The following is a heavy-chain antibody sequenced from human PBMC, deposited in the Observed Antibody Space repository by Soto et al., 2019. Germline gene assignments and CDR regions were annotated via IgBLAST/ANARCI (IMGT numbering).Heavy chain of an antibody. CDR3: ASTVLGPDILADQFVDYYYYMDV. CDR2: IYYSGST. J-gene: IGHJ6*03. Sequence: PLWTMSITCTVSGDSVTYSYCTWIRLLPGKGLEWVGYIYYSGSTSYNPSLRRRVIMSVDTSKRQFSLQLKSVTAGDTSIYYCASTVLGPDILADQFVDYYYYMDVWGQGTTVTVSS. D-gene: IGHD3-9*01. V-gene: IGHV4-59*08. CDR1: GDSVTYSY.